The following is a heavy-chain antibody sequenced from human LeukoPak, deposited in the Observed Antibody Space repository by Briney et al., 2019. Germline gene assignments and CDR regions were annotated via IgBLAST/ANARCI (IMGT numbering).Heavy chain of an antibody. D-gene: IGHD3-16*01. CDR2: ISGSGGST. CDR3: AKVLGLLGVTTDAFDI. V-gene: IGHV3-23*01. J-gene: IGHJ3*02. Sequence: GGSLRLSCAASGFTFSSYAMSWVRQAPGKGLEWVSAISGSGGSTYYADSVKGRFTISRDNSKNTLYLQMNSLRAEDTAVYYCAKVLGLLGVTTDAFDIWGQGTMVTVSS. CDR1: GFTFSSYA.